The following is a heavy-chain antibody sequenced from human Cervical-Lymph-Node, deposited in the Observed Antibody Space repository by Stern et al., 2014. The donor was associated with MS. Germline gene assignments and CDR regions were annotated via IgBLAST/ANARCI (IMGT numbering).Heavy chain of an antibody. J-gene: IGHJ3*02. D-gene: IGHD1-26*01. CDR1: GIAVSNNN. V-gene: IGHV3-53*01. CDR2: IYSAGDT. CDR3: ARDRSYSGSPGRNGLDI. Sequence: VQLVESGGGLIQPGGSLRLACAASGIAVSNNNMRWLRKAPGKGLEWVSVIYSAGDTYYADSVKGRFTISRDNSKNTLYLQMNSLRAEDTAIYYCARDRSYSGSPGRNGLDIWGQGTMLTVSS.